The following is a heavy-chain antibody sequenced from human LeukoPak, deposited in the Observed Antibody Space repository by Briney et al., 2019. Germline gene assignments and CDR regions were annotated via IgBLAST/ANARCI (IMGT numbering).Heavy chain of an antibody. CDR1: GFTFSNAW. J-gene: IGHJ4*02. CDR2: IKSKIDGGTT. CDR3: TTDLGLFNY. V-gene: IGHV3-15*07. Sequence: PGGSLRLSCAASGFTFSNAWMNWVRQAPGKGLEWVGRIKSKIDGGTTDYAAPVKGRFTISRDDSKNTLYLQMNSLKTEDTAVYYCTTDLGLFNYWGQGTLVTVSS. D-gene: IGHD7-27*01.